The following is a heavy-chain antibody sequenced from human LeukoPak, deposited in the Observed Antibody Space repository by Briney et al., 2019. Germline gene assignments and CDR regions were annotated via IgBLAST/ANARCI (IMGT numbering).Heavy chain of an antibody. D-gene: IGHD6-25*01. Sequence: RPGGSLRLSCAASGFTFGSYAMSWVRQAPGKGLEWVSAITESGGGTYNADSVKGRFTISRDNSKKTLFLQMNSLRAEDTAIYYCAKGSAAGRPYYFDYWGQGTLVTVSS. V-gene: IGHV3-23*01. J-gene: IGHJ4*02. CDR2: ITESGGGT. CDR3: AKGSAAGRPYYFDY. CDR1: GFTFGSYA.